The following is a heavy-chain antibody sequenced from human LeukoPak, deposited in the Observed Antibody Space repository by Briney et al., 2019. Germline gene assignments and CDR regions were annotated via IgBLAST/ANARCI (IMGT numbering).Heavy chain of an antibody. CDR1: GFTFSSYA. CDR2: ISGSGGST. Sequence: GGSLRLSCAASGFTFSSYAMSWVRQAPGKGLEWVSAISGSGGSTYYADSVKGRFTISRDNSKNTLYLQMNSLRAEDTAVYYCARDYGDYTPYGMDVWGQGTTVTVSS. V-gene: IGHV3-23*01. D-gene: IGHD4-17*01. CDR3: ARDYGDYTPYGMDV. J-gene: IGHJ6*02.